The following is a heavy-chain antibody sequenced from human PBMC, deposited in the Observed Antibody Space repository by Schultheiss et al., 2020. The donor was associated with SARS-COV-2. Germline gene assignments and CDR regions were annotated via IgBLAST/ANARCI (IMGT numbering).Heavy chain of an antibody. CDR1: GYTFTSYG. CDR3: ARGAITSLFDY. CDR2: INPNSGGT. J-gene: IGHJ4*02. V-gene: IGHV1-2*04. D-gene: IGHD3-10*01. Sequence: ASVKVSCKASGYTFTSYGISWVRQAPGQGLEWMGWINPNSGGTNYAQKFQGWVTMTRDTSISTAYMELSRLRSDDTAVYYCARGAITSLFDYWGQGTLVTVSS.